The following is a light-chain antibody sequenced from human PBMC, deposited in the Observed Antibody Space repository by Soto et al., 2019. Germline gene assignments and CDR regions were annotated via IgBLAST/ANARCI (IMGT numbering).Light chain of an antibody. CDR2: GAS. CDR3: QHYNDWPPAFT. CDR1: QSLSRN. J-gene: IGKJ3*01. V-gene: IGKV3-15*01. Sequence: EIMMTQSPATLSVSPGERATLSCRASQSLSRNLAWYQQKPGQAPRLLIYGASTRASGIPARFSGSGSGTEITLTISSLQSEDIALYYCQHYNDWPPAFTVGPGIRVDL.